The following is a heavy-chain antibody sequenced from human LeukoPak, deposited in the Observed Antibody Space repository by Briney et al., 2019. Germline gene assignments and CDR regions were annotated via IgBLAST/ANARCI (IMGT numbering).Heavy chain of an antibody. CDR2: INPNSGGT. D-gene: IGHD4-17*01. CDR3: ARDFSYDYGDSLFDY. J-gene: IGHJ4*02. CDR1: GYTFTGYY. Sequence: ASVKVSCKASGYTFTGYYMHWVRQAPGQGLEWMGWINPNSGGTNYAQKFQGRVTMTRDTSISTAYMELSRLRSDDTAVYYCARDFSYDYGDSLFDYWGQGTLVTVSS. V-gene: IGHV1-2*02.